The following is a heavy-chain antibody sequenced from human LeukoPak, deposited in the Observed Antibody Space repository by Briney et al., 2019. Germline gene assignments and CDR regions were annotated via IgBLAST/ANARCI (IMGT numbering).Heavy chain of an antibody. Sequence: SQTLSLTCAISGDSVSSNSAAWNWIRQSPSRGLEWLGRTYYRSKWYNDCAVSVKSRITINPDTSKNQFSLQLNSVTPEDTAVYYCARTPYSSSWDGYYYYYGMDVWGKGTTVTVSS. J-gene: IGHJ6*04. CDR1: GDSVSSNSAA. CDR2: TYYRSKWYN. D-gene: IGHD6-13*01. CDR3: ARTPYSSSWDGYYYYYGMDV. V-gene: IGHV6-1*01.